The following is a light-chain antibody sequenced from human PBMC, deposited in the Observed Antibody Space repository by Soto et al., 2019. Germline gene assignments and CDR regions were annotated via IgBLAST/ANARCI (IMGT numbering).Light chain of an antibody. Sequence: IHRTHAPSSLAVSCGDRGPVTCRASQTIRTYVNWYRQKSGAAPQLLIYDASTLQSGVPSRFRGGGSGTDFTLTISSLQLEDFATYYCQQSYNPPQTFGQGTKVDIK. CDR3: QQSYNPPQT. V-gene: IGKV1-39*01. CDR1: QTIRTY. J-gene: IGKJ1*01. CDR2: DAS.